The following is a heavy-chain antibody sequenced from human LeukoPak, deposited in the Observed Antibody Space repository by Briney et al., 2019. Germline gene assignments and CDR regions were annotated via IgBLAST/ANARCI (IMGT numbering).Heavy chain of an antibody. D-gene: IGHD6-19*01. Sequence: GGSLRLSCAASGFSFSTYWMSWVRQAPGKGLEWVALINPDGAERYYVDSVKGRFTISRDNAKNSLDLQMDSLRAEDTAMYSCARDLAAVPGPRMDVWGQGTTVTVSS. CDR2: INPDGAER. J-gene: IGHJ6*02. CDR1: GFSFSTYW. CDR3: ARDLAAVPGPRMDV. V-gene: IGHV3-7*03.